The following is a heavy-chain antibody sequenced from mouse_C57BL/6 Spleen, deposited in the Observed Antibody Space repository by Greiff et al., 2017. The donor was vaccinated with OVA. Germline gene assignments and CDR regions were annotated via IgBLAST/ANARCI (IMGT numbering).Heavy chain of an antibody. CDR2: INPRSGYT. D-gene: IGHD1-1*01. V-gene: IGHV1-4*01. Sequence: VKLMESGAELARPGASVKMSCKASGYTSTSYTMHWVKQRPGQGLEWIGYINPRSGYTKYNQKFKDKATLTADKSSSTAYMQLSSLTSEDSAVYYCAREGYGALDYWGQGTTLTVSS. CDR3: AREGYGALDY. CDR1: GYTSTSYT. J-gene: IGHJ2*01.